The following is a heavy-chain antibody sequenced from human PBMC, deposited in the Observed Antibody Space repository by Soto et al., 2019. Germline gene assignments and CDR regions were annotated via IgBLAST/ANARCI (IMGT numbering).Heavy chain of an antibody. J-gene: IGHJ4*02. CDR3: ARTVVRGIAVARGDY. V-gene: IGHV1-2*02. Sequence: ASVEVSCKASGYTFTGYYMHWVRQAPGQGLEWMGWINPNSGGTNYAQKFQGRVTMTRDTSISTAYMELSRLRSDDTAVYYCARTVVRGIAVARGDYWGQGTLVTVSS. D-gene: IGHD6-19*01. CDR2: INPNSGGT. CDR1: GYTFTGYY.